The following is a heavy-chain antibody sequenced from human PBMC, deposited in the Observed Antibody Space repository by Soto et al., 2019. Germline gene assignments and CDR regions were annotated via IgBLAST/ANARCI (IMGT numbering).Heavy chain of an antibody. CDR2: ISSNGGST. V-gene: IGHV3-64D*06. CDR3: VKGASSGWYYWFDP. CDR1: GFTFSSYA. Sequence: LRLSCSASGFTFSSYAMHWVRQSPGKGLEYVSAISSNGGSTYYADSVKGRFTISRDNSKNTLYLQMSSLRAEDTAVYYCVKGASSGWYYWFDPWGQGTLVTVSS. D-gene: IGHD6-19*01. J-gene: IGHJ5*02.